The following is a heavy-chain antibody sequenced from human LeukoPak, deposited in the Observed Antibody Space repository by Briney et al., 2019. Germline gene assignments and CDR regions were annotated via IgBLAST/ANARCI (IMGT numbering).Heavy chain of an antibody. V-gene: IGHV3-30*03. D-gene: IGHD2-15*01. CDR3: ARGSFDAFDI. CDR2: ISYDGSNK. J-gene: IGHJ3*02. CDR1: GFTFSSYG. Sequence: PGGSLRLSCAASGFTFSSYGMHWVRQALGKGLEWVAVISYDGSNKYYADSVKGRFTISRDNAKNSLYLQMNSLRAEDTAVYYCARGSFDAFDIWGQGTMVTVSS.